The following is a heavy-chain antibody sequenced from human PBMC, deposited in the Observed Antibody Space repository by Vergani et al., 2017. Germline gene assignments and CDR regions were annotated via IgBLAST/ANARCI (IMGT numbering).Heavy chain of an antibody. V-gene: IGHV1-2*04. CDR2: INPNSGGP. CDR3: ARDQGFSSGSAFDI. Sequence: QVQLVQSGAEVKKPGASVKVSCKASGYTFTGYYMHWVRQAPGQGLEWMGWINPNSGGPNYAQKFQGWVTMTRDTSISTAYMELSRLRADDTAVYYCARDQGFSSGSAFDIWGQGTMVTVSS. CDR1: GYTFTGYY. D-gene: IGHD6-19*01. J-gene: IGHJ3*02.